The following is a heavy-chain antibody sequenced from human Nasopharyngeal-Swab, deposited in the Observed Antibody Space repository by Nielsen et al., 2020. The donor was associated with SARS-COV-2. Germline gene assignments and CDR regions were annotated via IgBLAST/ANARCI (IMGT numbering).Heavy chain of an antibody. D-gene: IGHD4-11*01. Sequence: WILQPPGKGLEWVSSISSSSSYIYYADSVKGRFTISRDNAKNSLYLQMNSLRAEDTAVYYCARFLDKVDYTYGMDVWGQGTTVTVSS. CDR3: ARFLDKVDYTYGMDV. J-gene: IGHJ6*02. CDR2: ISSSSSYI. V-gene: IGHV3-21*01.